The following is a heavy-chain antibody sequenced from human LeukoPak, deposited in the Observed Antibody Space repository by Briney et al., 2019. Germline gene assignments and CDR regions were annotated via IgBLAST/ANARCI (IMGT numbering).Heavy chain of an antibody. CDR2: LKLYDGSI. J-gene: IGHJ6*02. CDR1: GYSFIRHH. V-gene: IGHV1-46*01. D-gene: IGHD2-2*01. CDR3: ARQVPAAPSEYYYGMDV. Sequence: ASVKVSCKAFGYSFIRHHIRWVRQAPGQGLEWMGVLKLYDGSIRNAQKFQGRVTMTRDTSTSTIYMELSSLRSEDTAVYYCARQVPAAPSEYYYGMDVWGQGTVVTVSS.